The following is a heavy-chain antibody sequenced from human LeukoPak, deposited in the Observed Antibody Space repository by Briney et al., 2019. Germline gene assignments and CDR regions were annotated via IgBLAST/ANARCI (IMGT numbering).Heavy chain of an antibody. V-gene: IGHV3-30*02. D-gene: IGHD5-18*01. CDR2: IRYDGSNK. CDR1: GFTFSSYG. Sequence: PGGSLRLSCAASGFTFSSYGMHWVRQAPGKGLEWVAFIRYDGSNKYYADSVKGRFTISRDNSKNTLYLQMNSLRAEDTAVYYCAKDFPCSYGFDAFDIWGQGTMVTVSS. CDR3: AKDFPCSYGFDAFDI. J-gene: IGHJ3*02.